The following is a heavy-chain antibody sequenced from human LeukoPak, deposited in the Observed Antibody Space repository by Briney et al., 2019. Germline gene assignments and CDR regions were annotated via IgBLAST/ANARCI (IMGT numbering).Heavy chain of an antibody. V-gene: IGHV3-74*01. CDR2: INPGGGSI. CDR3: ARSSQADDY. J-gene: IGHJ4*02. D-gene: IGHD6-13*01. Sequence: TGGSLRLSCAASGFTFSSYWMHWVRQVPGKGLVWVARINPGGGSIYYADSVKGRFTISRDNAKNTVYLQMNSLRAEDTAEYYCARSSQADDYWGQGNLVTVSS. CDR1: GFTFSSYW.